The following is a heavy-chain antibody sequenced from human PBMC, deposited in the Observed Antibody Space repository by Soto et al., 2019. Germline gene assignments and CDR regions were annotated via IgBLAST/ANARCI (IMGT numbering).Heavy chain of an antibody. J-gene: IGHJ5*02. D-gene: IGHD3-9*01. CDR3: AKRNYDILTGFEPGSLWFDP. CDR2: ISGSGGST. CDR1: GFTFSSYA. V-gene: IGHV3-23*01. Sequence: GGSLRLSWAASGFTFSSYAMSWVRQAPGKGLEWVSAISGSGGSTYYADSVKGRFTISRDNSKNTLYLQMNSLRAEDTAVYYCAKRNYDILTGFEPGSLWFDPWGQGTLVTVSS.